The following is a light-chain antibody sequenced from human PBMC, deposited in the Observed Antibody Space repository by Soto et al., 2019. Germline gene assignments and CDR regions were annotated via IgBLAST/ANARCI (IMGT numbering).Light chain of an antibody. CDR2: DAS. CDR1: QGIKTD. Sequence: AFQLTQSPSSLSASLGDRVTISCRASQGIKTDLAWYQQRPGKAPKLLIYDASTLESGVPSRFSGSGYGTGFTLTISSLQPEDFATYYCQQFNFHPLYTFGQGTRLEI. J-gene: IGKJ2*01. CDR3: QQFNFHPLYT. V-gene: IGKV1-13*02.